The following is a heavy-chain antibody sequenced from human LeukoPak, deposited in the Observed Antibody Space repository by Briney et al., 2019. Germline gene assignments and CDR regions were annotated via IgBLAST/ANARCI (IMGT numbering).Heavy chain of an antibody. CDR2: ISSNGGST. CDR1: GFTFSSYA. D-gene: IGHD3-10*01. Sequence: GGSLRLSCSASGFTFSSYAMHWVRQAPGKGLEYVSAISSNGGSTYYADSVKGRFTISRDNSKNTLYLQMSSLRAEDTAVYYCWGGKDYYGSGSLDYWGQGTLVTVSS. CDR3: WGGKDYYGSGSLDY. J-gene: IGHJ4*02. V-gene: IGHV3-64D*06.